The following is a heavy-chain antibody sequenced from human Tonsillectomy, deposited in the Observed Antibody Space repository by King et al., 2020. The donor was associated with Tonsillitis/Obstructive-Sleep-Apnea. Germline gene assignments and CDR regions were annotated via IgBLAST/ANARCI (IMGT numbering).Heavy chain of an antibody. V-gene: IGHV1-46*01. J-gene: IGHJ3*02. D-gene: IGHD2-15*01. CDR1: GYTFTSYY. Sequence: VQLVESGAEVKKPGASVKVSCKASGYTFTSYYMHWVRQVSGQGLEWMGIINPSGGSTSYAQKFQGRVTVTRDTSTSTVYMELSSLRSEETAVYYCARDLGYCSGGSCFNDAFDIWGQGTMVTVSS. CDR2: INPSGGST. CDR3: ARDLGYCSGGSCFNDAFDI.